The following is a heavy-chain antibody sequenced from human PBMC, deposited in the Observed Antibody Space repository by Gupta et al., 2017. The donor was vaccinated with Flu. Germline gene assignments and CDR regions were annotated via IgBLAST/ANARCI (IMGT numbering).Heavy chain of an antibody. D-gene: IGHD3-22*01. Sequence: QVQLVESGGGVVQPGRSLRLSCAASGFTFSSYGMHWVRQAPGKGLEWVAVISYDGSNKYYADSVKGRFTISRDNSKNTLYLQMNSLRAEDTAVYYCANSLKNDYDSSGYYLEFDYWGQGTLVTVSS. CDR2: ISYDGSNK. CDR3: ANSLKNDYDSSGYYLEFDY. J-gene: IGHJ4*02. CDR1: GFTFSSYG. V-gene: IGHV3-30*18.